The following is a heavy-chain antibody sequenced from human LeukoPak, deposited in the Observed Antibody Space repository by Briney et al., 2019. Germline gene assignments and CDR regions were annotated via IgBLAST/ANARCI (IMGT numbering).Heavy chain of an antibody. CDR3: ARDRGLAAAGTVGWFDP. J-gene: IGHJ5*02. D-gene: IGHD6-13*01. V-gene: IGHV3-7*01. CDR2: IKEDGSEK. Sequence: GSLRLSCAASGFALSNFWMTWVRQAPGKGLQWVASIKEDGSEKHYVDSVRGRFAISRDNAKNSLYLQMNSLRVEDTAAYCCARDRGLAAAGTVGWFDPWGQGTLVTVSS. CDR1: GFALSNFW.